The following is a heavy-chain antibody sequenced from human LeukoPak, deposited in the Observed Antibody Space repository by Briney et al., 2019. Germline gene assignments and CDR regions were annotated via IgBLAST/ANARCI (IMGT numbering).Heavy chain of an antibody. V-gene: IGHV5-51*01. Sequence: GESLKISCKGSGYIFTNYWIGWVRQMPGKGLEWVGIIYPGDSDTIYSPSFQGQVTISADKSTNTAFLQWSSLEASDTAMYYCARHRGYSLSDPFDIWGQGTMVTVSS. J-gene: IGHJ3*02. D-gene: IGHD5-18*01. CDR2: IYPGDSDT. CDR1: GYIFTNYW. CDR3: ARHRGYSLSDPFDI.